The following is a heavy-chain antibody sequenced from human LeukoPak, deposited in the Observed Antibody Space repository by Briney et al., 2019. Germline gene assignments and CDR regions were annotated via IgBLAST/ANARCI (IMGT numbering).Heavy chain of an antibody. CDR3: ARGGPIVVVPAATDYFDY. D-gene: IGHD2-2*01. V-gene: IGHV1-2*04. CDR1: GYTFTGYY. J-gene: IGHJ4*02. CDR2: INPNSGGT. Sequence: ASVKVSCKASGYTFTGYYMHWVRQAPGQGLEWMGWINPNSGGTNYAQKFQGWVTMTRDTSISTAYMELSRLRSDDTAVYYCARGGPIVVVPAATDYFDYWGQGTLVTVSS.